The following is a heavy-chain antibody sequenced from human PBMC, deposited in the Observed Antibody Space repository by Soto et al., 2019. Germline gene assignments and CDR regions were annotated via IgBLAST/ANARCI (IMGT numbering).Heavy chain of an antibody. J-gene: IGHJ4*02. CDR2: IYTDGRT. V-gene: IGHV3-66*01. Sequence: QTGGSLRVSWSAWGFTVGGNYMRWVRQAPGKGLEWVSVIYTDGRTSYADSVKGRFTISRDNSKNTVYLQMSSLRGEDTARYYCARTLGYNSIDFWGQGT. CDR3: ARTLGYNSIDF. CDR1: GFTVGGNY. D-gene: IGHD1-1*01.